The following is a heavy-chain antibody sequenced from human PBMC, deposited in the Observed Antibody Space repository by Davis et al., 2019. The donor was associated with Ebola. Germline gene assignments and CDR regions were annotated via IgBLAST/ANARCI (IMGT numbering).Heavy chain of an antibody. Sequence: GESLKIPCAASGFTFSSNWMHWVRQAPGKGLVWVSRTNSDGSITSYADSVKGRFTISRDNAKNTLYLQMNSLRDEDTAVYYCARGTRYAHDYWGQGTLVTVSS. V-gene: IGHV3-74*01. D-gene: IGHD3-16*01. CDR3: ARGTRYAHDY. CDR2: TNSDGSIT. CDR1: GFTFSSNW. J-gene: IGHJ4*02.